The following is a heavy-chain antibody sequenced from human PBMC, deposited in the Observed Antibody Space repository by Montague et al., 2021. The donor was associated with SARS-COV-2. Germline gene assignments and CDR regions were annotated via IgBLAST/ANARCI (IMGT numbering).Heavy chain of an antibody. V-gene: IGHV3-7*01. J-gene: IGHJ6*02. CDR1: GFTFTNYW. CDR2: INQGGTEI. Sequence: SLRLSCAASGFTFTNYWLSWLRQAPGKGPEWVANINQGGTEIHYXDSVNGRFTISRDNAKNSLYLQMNSLRAEDTAVYYCARRNYGGDKYYYYGMDVWGQGTTVTVSS. CDR3: ARRNYGGDKYYYYGMDV. D-gene: IGHD4-23*01.